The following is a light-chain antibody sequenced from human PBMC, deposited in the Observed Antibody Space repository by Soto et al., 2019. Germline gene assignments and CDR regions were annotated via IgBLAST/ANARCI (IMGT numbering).Light chain of an antibody. CDR2: EGF. CDR1: SSDVGGYHY. CDR3: SSYAGSTTYV. V-gene: IGLV2-23*01. J-gene: IGLJ1*01. Sequence: QSVLTQPPSASESPGQSVTISCTGTSSDVGGYHYVSWYQQHPGKAPKLIIFEGFKRPSGVSNRFSGSKSGNTASLTISGLQAEDEADYYCSSYAGSTTYVFGTGTKVTVL.